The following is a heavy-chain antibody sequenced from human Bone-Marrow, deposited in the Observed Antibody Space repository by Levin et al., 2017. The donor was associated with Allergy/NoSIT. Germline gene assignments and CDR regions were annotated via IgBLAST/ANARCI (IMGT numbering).Heavy chain of an antibody. J-gene: IGHJ4*02. V-gene: IGHV4-4*07. Sequence: SETLSLTCSVSGDSIITYYWSWIRQSAGKGLEWIGRIYISGVNNHNPSLRGRVTMSIDRSANQFSLNLNSVTAADTAVYYCARLNHKGYFDLWGRGSLVTVFS. CDR3: ARLNHKGYFDL. CDR2: IYISGVN. D-gene: IGHD3-9*01. CDR1: GDSIITYY.